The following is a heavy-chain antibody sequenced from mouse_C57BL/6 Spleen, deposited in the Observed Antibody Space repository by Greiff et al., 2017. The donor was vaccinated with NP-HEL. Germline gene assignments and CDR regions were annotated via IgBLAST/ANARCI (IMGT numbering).Heavy chain of an antibody. D-gene: IGHD1-1*01. Sequence: QVQLKESGAELARPGASVKLSCKASGYTFTSYGISWVKQRPGQGLEWIGEIYPRSGNTYYNEKFKGKATLTADKSSSTAYMELRSLTSEDSAVYFCAREGLLRFVFDYRGQGTTLTVSS. CDR2: IYPRSGNT. J-gene: IGHJ2*01. CDR1: GYTFTSYG. CDR3: AREGLLRFVFDY. V-gene: IGHV1-81*01.